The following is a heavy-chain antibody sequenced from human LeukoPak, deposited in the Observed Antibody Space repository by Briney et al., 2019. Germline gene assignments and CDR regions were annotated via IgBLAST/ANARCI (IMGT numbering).Heavy chain of an antibody. CDR3: ASGNVVLEI. Sequence: SETLSLTCAVYGGSFSGYYWSWIRQPPGKGLEWIGEINHSGSTNYNPSLKSRVTISVDTSKIQFSLKLSSVTAADTAVYYCASGNVVLEIWGQGTMVTVSS. CDR2: INHSGST. D-gene: IGHD2-15*01. CDR1: GGSFSGYY. J-gene: IGHJ3*02. V-gene: IGHV4-34*01.